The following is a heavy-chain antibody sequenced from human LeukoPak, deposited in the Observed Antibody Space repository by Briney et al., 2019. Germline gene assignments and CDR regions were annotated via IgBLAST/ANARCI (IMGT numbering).Heavy chain of an antibody. CDR2: IYYVGSP. J-gene: IGHJ6*02. CDR3: ARLPITKRAMDV. Sequence: SETLSLTCSVSGDSIKSDDAYWGWIRQCPLKGLEWIASIYYVGSPYYNPSLNSRRVTMSVDTAKNQFSLKLTSVTAADSAVYYCARLPITKRAMDVWGQGTTVTVSS. CDR1: GDSIKSDDAY. V-gene: IGHV4-39*01. D-gene: IGHD3-3*01.